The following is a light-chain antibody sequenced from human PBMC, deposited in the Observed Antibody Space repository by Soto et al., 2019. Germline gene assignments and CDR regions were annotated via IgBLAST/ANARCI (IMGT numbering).Light chain of an antibody. Sequence: IVMTQSPATLSVSPGERATLPCRASQSISSKLAWYQQKPGQAPRLLIYGASTRATGIPVRFSGSGSGTEFTLTITSLQSEDFAVYYCQQYGSSPSITFGQGTRLEIK. V-gene: IGKV3-15*01. CDR1: QSISSK. J-gene: IGKJ5*01. CDR3: QQYGSSPSIT. CDR2: GAS.